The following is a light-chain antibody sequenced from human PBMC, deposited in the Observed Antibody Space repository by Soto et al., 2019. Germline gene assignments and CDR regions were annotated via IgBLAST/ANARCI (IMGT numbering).Light chain of an antibody. CDR3: QKYGSSPYT. J-gene: IGKJ2*01. CDR2: GAS. V-gene: IGKV3-20*01. Sequence: IVSTQSPGTLSLSPGERATLSCRASQSVSSSSLAWYQQKPGQAPRLLIYGASSRATGIPDRFSGSGSGTDFTLTVSRLEPEDFAVFYCQKYGSSPYTFGQGTKLEIK. CDR1: QSVSSSS.